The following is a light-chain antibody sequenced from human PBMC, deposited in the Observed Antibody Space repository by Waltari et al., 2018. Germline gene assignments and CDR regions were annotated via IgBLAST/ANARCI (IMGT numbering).Light chain of an antibody. J-gene: IGLJ3*02. CDR1: SSNIGSNT. CDR3: AAWDDSLNGWV. Sequence: QSVLTQPPSASVTPGQRVTIPCSGSSSNIGSNTVHWYQQLPGTAPKLLIYRNNQRPSGVPDRFSGSKSGTSASLAISGLQSEDETDYYCAAWDDSLNGWVFGGGTKLTVL. CDR2: RNN. V-gene: IGLV1-44*01.